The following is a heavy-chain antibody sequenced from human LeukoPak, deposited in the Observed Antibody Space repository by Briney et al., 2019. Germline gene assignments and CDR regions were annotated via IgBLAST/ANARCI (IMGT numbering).Heavy chain of an antibody. D-gene: IGHD3-10*01. CDR1: GFTFSGYW. CDR3: GRGLWGQGLLYYYYGMDV. CDR2: IKQDGSET. J-gene: IGHJ6*02. V-gene: IGHV3-7*01. Sequence: GGSLRLSCAASGFTFSGYWMSWVRQAPGKGLEWVANIKQDGSETYYVDSVKGRFTISRDNAKNSLFLQMNSLRVEDTAVYYCGRGLWGQGLLYYYYGMDVWGQGTTVTVSS.